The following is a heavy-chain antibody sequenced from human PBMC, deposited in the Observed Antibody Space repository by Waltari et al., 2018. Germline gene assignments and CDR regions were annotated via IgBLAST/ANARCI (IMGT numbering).Heavy chain of an antibody. CDR1: GGSFSGYY. J-gene: IGHJ6*02. CDR3: VRLEDCTGPGGHCYSGDPFALDV. CDR2: IHHAGFT. Sequence: QVQLQQWGAGLLQSSETLSLTCAVYGGSFSGYYWGWVRQPPGKGLEWIGEIHHAGFTNHNPSLRSRGTMSADTSKSQFSLKLNSVTAADTAVYYCVRLEDCTGPGGHCYSGDPFALDVWGQGTTVTVSS. D-gene: IGHD2-15*01. V-gene: IGHV4-34*02.